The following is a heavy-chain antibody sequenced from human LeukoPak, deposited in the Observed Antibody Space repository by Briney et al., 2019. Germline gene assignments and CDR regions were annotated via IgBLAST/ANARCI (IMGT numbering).Heavy chain of an antibody. J-gene: IGHJ4*02. V-gene: IGHV3-21*01. D-gene: IGHD5-12*01. CDR3: ARAGIVATIKKEYYFDY. CDR1: GFTFSSYS. CDR2: ISSSSNYI. Sequence: PGGSLRLSCAASGFTFSSYSMNWVRQAPGKGLEWVSFISSSSNYIYYADSVKGRVTISRDNAKNSLYLQMNSLRAEDTAVYYCARAGIVATIKKEYYFDYWGQGTLVTVSS.